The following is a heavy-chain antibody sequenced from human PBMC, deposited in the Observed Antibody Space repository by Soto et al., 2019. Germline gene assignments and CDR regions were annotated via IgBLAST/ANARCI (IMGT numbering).Heavy chain of an antibody. D-gene: IGHD2-21*01. CDR1: GFTFSSYG. CDR2: IWYDGSNK. Sequence: QVQLVESGGGVVQPGGSLRLSCAASGFTFSSYGMHWVRQAPGKGLEWVAVIWYDGSNKYYADSVKGRFTISRDNSKNTLYLQMNSLRAEDTAVYYCARVSVPCCGGVPEPDYWGQGTLVTVSS. CDR3: ARVSVPCCGGVPEPDY. V-gene: IGHV3-33*01. J-gene: IGHJ4*02.